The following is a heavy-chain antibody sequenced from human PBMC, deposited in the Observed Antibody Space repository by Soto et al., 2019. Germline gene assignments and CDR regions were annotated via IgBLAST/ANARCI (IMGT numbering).Heavy chain of an antibody. D-gene: IGHD3-22*01. CDR2: INGGNGNT. V-gene: IGHV1-3*01. CDR3: ARPKDYDDCLDL. J-gene: IGHJ4*02. Sequence: ASVKVSCKASGNTVPNYAIHWVRQAPGQRLEWMGWINGGNGNTYYSENFQGRVTFTRDTSANTAYMELSSLISEDTAVYYCARPKDYDDCLDLWGQGTLVTVSS. CDR1: GNTVPNYA.